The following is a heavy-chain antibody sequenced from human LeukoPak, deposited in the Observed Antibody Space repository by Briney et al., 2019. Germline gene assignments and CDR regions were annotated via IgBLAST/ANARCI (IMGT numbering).Heavy chain of an antibody. Sequence: KPGGSLRLSCAASGFTFSDYYMSWIRQAPGKGLEWVSYMSSSGSTIYYADSVKGRFTISRDNAKNSLYLQMNSLRAEDTAVYLCAKYVRGGDYFDYWGQGTLVTVSS. CDR3: AKYVRGGDYFDY. CDR1: GFTFSDYY. CDR2: MSSSGSTI. D-gene: IGHD2/OR15-2a*01. J-gene: IGHJ4*02. V-gene: IGHV3-11*01.